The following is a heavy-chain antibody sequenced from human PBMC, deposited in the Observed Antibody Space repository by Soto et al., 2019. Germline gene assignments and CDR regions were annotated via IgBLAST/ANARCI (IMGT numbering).Heavy chain of an antibody. D-gene: IGHD2-15*01. V-gene: IGHV1-18*01. J-gene: IGHJ2*01. Sequence: ASVKVSCKASGYTFSDYAISWVRQAPGQVLEWMGWISASTRNTDQAQNFQGRVIMTLDTSTDTAYMELRNLRSDDTAVYYCVRCYCSVGSCYACWHFDLWGRGTLVTVSS. CDR3: VRCYCSVGSCYACWHFDL. CDR2: ISASTRNT. CDR1: GYTFSDYA.